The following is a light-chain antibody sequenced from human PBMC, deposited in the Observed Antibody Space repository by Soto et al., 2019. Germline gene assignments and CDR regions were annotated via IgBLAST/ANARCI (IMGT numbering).Light chain of an antibody. CDR3: QQSYSTRIT. Sequence: DIQMTQSPSSLSASVGDRVTITCRASQSISSYLNWYQQKPGKAPKLLIYAASSLQSVVPSMFSGSGSGTDFTLTISSLQPEDFATYYCQQSYSTRITFGQGTRLEIK. CDR2: AAS. CDR1: QSISSY. V-gene: IGKV1-39*01. J-gene: IGKJ5*01.